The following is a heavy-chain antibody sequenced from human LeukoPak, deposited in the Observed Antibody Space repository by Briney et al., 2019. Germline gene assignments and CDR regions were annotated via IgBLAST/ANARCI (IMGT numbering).Heavy chain of an antibody. CDR3: AKNYGSGTYYNYFDS. Sequence: PGGSLRLSCAASGFTFSSLAMSWVRRAPGKGLDWVSSISSSGGATYYADSVKGRFSISRDNSANTLYLQINSLRAEDTAVFYCAKNYGSGTYYNYFDSWGQGTLVTVSS. CDR1: GFTFSSLA. D-gene: IGHD3-10*01. V-gene: IGHV3-23*01. J-gene: IGHJ4*02. CDR2: ISSSGGAT.